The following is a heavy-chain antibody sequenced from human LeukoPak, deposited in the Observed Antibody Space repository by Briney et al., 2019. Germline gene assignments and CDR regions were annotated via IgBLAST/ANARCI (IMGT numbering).Heavy chain of an antibody. CDR3: ARTGGSFYFYYYMDV. V-gene: IGHV4-39*07. CDR2: IFYSGST. D-gene: IGHD1-26*01. Sequence: SETLSLTCTVSGGSISSSSYYWAWIRQPPGKGLEWIGNIFYSGSTYYNPSLKSRVTISFDTSKNQFSLKLSSVTAADTAVYYCARTGGSFYFYYYMDVWGKGTTVTVSS. J-gene: IGHJ6*03. CDR1: GGSISSSSYY.